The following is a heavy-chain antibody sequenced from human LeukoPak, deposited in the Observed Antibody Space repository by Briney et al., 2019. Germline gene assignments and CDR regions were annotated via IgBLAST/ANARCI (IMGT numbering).Heavy chain of an antibody. Sequence: PGGSLRLSCAASGFTFSTYAMTWVRQAPGKGLEWVSVISGSGGSTYYADSVKGRFTLSRDNSKNTLYLQMNSLRAEDTAVYYCAKSIGGVVVVAADYCGQGTLVTVSS. CDR2: ISGSGGST. CDR3: AKSIGGVVVVAADY. D-gene: IGHD2-15*01. J-gene: IGHJ4*02. CDR1: GFTFSTYA. V-gene: IGHV3-23*01.